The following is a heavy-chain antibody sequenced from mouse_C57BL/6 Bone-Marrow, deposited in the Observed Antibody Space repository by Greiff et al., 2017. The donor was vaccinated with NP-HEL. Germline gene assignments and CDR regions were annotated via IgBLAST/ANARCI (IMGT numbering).Heavy chain of an antibody. J-gene: IGHJ1*03. D-gene: IGHD4-1*01. Sequence: QVQLQQSGAELVRPGASVTLSCKASGYTFTDYEMHWVKQTPVHGLEWIGAIDPETGGTAYNQKFKGKAILTADKSSSTAYMERRSLTSGDSAVYDCTGLGLAWYCEVWGTGTTVTVAS. CDR1: GYTFTDYE. CDR2: IDPETGGT. V-gene: IGHV1-15*01. CDR3: TGLGLAWYCEV.